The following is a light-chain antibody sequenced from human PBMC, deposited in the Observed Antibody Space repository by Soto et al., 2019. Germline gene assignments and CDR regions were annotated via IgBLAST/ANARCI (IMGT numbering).Light chain of an antibody. V-gene: IGKV3-11*01. J-gene: IGKJ5*01. CDR1: QSIGDL. CDR3: QQGSYSSPPT. CDR2: NAA. Sequence: PGDRATLSCRASQSIGDLLAWYQQKPGQPPRLLIFNAANRASGIPARFSGSGSGTDFSLTISSLQPEDFAVYYCQQGSYSSPPTFGQGTGLEIK.